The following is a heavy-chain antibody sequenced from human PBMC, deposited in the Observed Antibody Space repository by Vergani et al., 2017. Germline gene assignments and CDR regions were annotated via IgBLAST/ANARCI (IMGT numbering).Heavy chain of an antibody. J-gene: IGHJ4*02. Sequence: VQLLESGGGLVQPGGSLRLSCAASGFIFSSYAMSWVRQAPGKGLEWVAVISYDGSNKYYADSVKGRFTISRDNSKNTLYLQMNSLRAEDTAVYYCARDYEWGVTTVPPGGYWGQGTLVTVSS. V-gene: IGHV3-30-3*01. CDR3: ARDYEWGVTTVPPGGY. CDR1: GFIFSSYA. CDR2: ISYDGSNK. D-gene: IGHD4-17*01.